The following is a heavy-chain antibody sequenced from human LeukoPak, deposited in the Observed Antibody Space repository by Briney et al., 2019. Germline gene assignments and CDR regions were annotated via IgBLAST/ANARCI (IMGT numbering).Heavy chain of an antibody. CDR1: GFTFSSYG. CDR3: AKGAVPADYSYFDY. D-gene: IGHD2-2*01. V-gene: IGHV3-30*02. CDR2: IRYDGSNK. Sequence: GGSPRLSCAASGFTFSSYGMHWVRQAPGKGLEWVAFIRYDGSNKYFADSVKGRFTISRGNSKNTLYLQMHSLRAEDTAAYYCAKGAVPADYSYFDYWGQGTLVTVSS. J-gene: IGHJ4*02.